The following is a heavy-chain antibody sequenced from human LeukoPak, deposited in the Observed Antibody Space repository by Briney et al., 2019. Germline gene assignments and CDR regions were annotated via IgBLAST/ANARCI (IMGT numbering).Heavy chain of an antibody. J-gene: IGHJ4*02. CDR1: GFTFSSYA. CDR3: ARDGTGYDY. CDR2: ISYDGSNK. V-gene: IGHV3-30-3*01. D-gene: IGHD5-12*01. Sequence: PGGSLRLSCAASGFTFSSYAMHWVRQAPGKGLEWVAVISYDGSNKYYADSVKGRFTISRDNSKNTLYLQMNSLRAEDTAVYYCARDGTGYDYWGQGTLVTVSS.